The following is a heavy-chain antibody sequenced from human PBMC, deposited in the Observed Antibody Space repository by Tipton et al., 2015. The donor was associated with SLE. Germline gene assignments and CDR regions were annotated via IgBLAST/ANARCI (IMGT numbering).Heavy chain of an antibody. CDR2: INWNGGST. D-gene: IGHD1-1*01. CDR3: ARGLDDAVDI. CDR1: GFTFDDYG. Sequence: SLRLSCAASGFTFDDYGMSWVRQAPGKGLEWVSGINWNGGSTGYADSVKGRFTISRDNSKNTLYLQMNSLRAEDTAVYYCARGLDDAVDIWGQGTMVTVAS. V-gene: IGHV3-20*04. J-gene: IGHJ3*02.